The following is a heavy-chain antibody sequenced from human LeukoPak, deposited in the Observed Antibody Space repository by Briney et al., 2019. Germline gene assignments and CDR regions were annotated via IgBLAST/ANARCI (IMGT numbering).Heavy chain of an antibody. CDR2: IYYSGST. V-gene: IGHV4-31*03. CDR3: XXXXYYDFQDAFDI. D-gene: IGHD3-3*01. J-gene: IGHJ3*02. CDR1: GGSISSGGYS. Sequence: SETLSLTCTVSGGSISSGGYSWSWIRQHPGKGLEWIGYIYYSGSTYYNPSLKSRVTISVDTSKNQFSLKLSSVTAADTAVYXXXXXXYYDFQDAFDIWGQGTMVTVSS.